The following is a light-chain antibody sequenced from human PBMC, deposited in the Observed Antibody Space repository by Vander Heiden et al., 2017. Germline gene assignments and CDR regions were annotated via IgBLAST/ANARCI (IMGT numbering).Light chain of an antibody. CDR1: QSVLYSSNNKNY. CDR2: WAS. Sequence: DIVMTQSPDSLAVSLGERATINCKSSQSVLYSSNNKNYLAWYQQKPGQPPKLLIYWASTRESGVPDRFSGSGSGTDFTLTISSLQAEDVAVYYCQEEDSTPITFGAGTKVEIK. CDR3: QEEDSTPIT. V-gene: IGKV4-1*01. J-gene: IGKJ4*01.